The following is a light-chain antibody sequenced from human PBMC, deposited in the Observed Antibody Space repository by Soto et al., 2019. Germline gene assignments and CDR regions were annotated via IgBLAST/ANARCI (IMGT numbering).Light chain of an antibody. CDR1: QGVSSK. V-gene: IGKV3-15*01. CDR3: QQDNSWLWT. J-gene: IGKJ1*01. CDR2: GAS. Sequence: EIVLTQSPSTLSLSPGERATLSCRASQGVSSKLAWYQQKPGQAPRLLIYGASTRATGIPARFSGSGSGTEFTLIISSLQSEDSAVYYCQQDNSWLWTFGQGTKVDIK.